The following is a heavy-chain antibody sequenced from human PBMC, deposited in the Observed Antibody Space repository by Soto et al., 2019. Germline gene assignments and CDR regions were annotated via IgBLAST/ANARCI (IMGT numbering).Heavy chain of an antibody. CDR2: ISSSSSYI. CDR3: ARGAYCSGGSCYRTYYFDY. J-gene: IGHJ4*02. CDR1: GFTFSSYS. D-gene: IGHD2-15*01. V-gene: IGHV3-21*01. Sequence: EVQLVESGGGLVKPGGSLRLSCAASGFTFSSYSMNWVRQAPGKGLEWVSSISSSSSYIYYADSVKGHFTISRDNAKNSLYLQMNSLRAEDTAVYYCARGAYCSGGSCYRTYYFDYWGQGTLVTVSS.